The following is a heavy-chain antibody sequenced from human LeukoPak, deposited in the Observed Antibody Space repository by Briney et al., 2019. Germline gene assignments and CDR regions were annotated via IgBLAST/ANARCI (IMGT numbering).Heavy chain of an antibody. D-gene: IGHD5-24*01. CDR1: GFTFSSYA. CDR2: ISGSGGST. CDR3: AKQRWLQVSFDY. V-gene: IGHV3-23*01. Sequence: GGSMRLSCAASGFTFSSYAMSWVRQAPGKGLEWVSAISGSGGSTYYADSVKGRFTISRDNSKNTLYLQMNSLRAEDTAVYYCAKQRWLQVSFDYWGQGTLVTVSS. J-gene: IGHJ4*02.